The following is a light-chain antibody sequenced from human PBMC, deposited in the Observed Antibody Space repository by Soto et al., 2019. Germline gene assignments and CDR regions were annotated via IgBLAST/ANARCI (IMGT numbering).Light chain of an antibody. CDR2: GAS. CDR3: QQYGSSPWT. CDR1: QSVSSSY. J-gene: IGKJ1*01. V-gene: IGKV3-20*01. Sequence: EILLTQSPGTLSLSPGERATLSCRASQSVSSSYLAWYQQKPGQAPRLLNYGASSRATGIPDRFSGSGSGTDFTLTISRLEPEDFAVYYCQQYGSSPWTFGQGTKV.